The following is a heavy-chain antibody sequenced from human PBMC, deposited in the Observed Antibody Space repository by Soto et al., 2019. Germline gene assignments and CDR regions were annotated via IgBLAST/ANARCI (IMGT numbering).Heavy chain of an antibody. Sequence: QVQLVQSGAEVKKPGASVKVSCKASGYTFTSYAMHWVRQAPGQRLEWMGWINAGNGNTRYSQKLQGRVTIARDTSARTAYMELSSLRSEDTAVCYCERGPGGPDGPGDYWGQGTLVTVSS. CDR1: GYTFTSYA. D-gene: IGHD2-15*01. CDR2: INAGNGNT. J-gene: IGHJ4*02. V-gene: IGHV1-3*01. CDR3: ERGPGGPDGPGDY.